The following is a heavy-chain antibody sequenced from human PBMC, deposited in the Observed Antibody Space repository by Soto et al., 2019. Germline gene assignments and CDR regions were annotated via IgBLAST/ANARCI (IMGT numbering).Heavy chain of an antibody. D-gene: IGHD2-2*01. CDR2: IYWDDDK. CDR1: GFSLSTTGVG. CDR3: AHSKSVPPAMAGPYCSYMDV. J-gene: IGHJ6*03. V-gene: IGHV2-5*02. Sequence: QISLEESGPTLVNPTQNLTLTCTFSGFSLSTTGVGVGWIRQPPGKALEWLALIYWDDDKRYTPSLKSMRTIAKDTSKIQVVLSMTNMDPVDTATYSCAHSKSVPPAMAGPYCSYMDVWGKGTTVTVSS.